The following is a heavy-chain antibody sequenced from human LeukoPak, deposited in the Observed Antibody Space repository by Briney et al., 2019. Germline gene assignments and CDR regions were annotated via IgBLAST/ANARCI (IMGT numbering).Heavy chain of an antibody. CDR1: GGSISSSSYY. CDR2: IYYSGST. V-gene: IGHV4-39*07. D-gene: IGHD2-2*01. Sequence: SETLSLTCTVSGGSISSSSYYWGWIRQPPGKGLEWIGSIYYSGSTYYNPSLKSRVTMSVDTSKNQFSLKLSSVTAADTAVYYCARPSAYCSSTSCYYAGFDPWGQGTLVTVSS. J-gene: IGHJ5*02. CDR3: ARPSAYCSSTSCYYAGFDP.